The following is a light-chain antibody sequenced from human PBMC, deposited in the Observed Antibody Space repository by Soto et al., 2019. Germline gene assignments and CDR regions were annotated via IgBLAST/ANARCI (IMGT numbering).Light chain of an antibody. CDR2: VGTGGIVG. CDR3: GADHGSGSNFXV. J-gene: IGLJ2*01. Sequence: QPVLTQPPSASASLGASVTLTCTLSSGYSNYKVDWYQQRPGKGPRFVMRVGTGGIVGSKGDGIPDRFSVLGSGLNRYLTIKNIQEEDESDYHCGADHGSGSNFXVXXGXTKLXVL. CDR1: SGYSNYK. V-gene: IGLV9-49*01.